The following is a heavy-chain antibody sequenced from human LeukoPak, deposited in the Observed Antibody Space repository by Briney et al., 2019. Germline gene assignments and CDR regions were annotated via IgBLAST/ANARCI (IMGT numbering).Heavy chain of an antibody. J-gene: IGHJ6*03. D-gene: IGHD6-19*01. CDR2: IYYSGST. Sequence: SETLSLTCTVSGGSISSSSYYWGWIRQPPGKGLEWIGSIYYSGSTYYNPSLKSRVTISVDTSKNQFSLKLSSVTAADTAVYYCARDWEIAVAGRYYYYYYMDVWGKGTTVTISS. CDR3: ARDWEIAVAGRYYYYYYMDV. V-gene: IGHV4-39*07. CDR1: GGSISSSSYY.